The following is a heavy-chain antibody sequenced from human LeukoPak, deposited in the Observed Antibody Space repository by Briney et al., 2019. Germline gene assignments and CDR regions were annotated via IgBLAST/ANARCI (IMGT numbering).Heavy chain of an antibody. CDR1: GYTFTGYY. Sequence: ASVKVSCKASGYTFTGYYMHWVRQAPGQGLEWMGWINPNSGGTNYAQKFQGRVTMTRDTSISTAYMELSRLRSDDTAVYYCARSRITMIVVVITEKNWFDPWGQGTLVTVSS. J-gene: IGHJ5*02. V-gene: IGHV1-2*02. D-gene: IGHD3-22*01. CDR3: ARSRITMIVVVITEKNWFDP. CDR2: INPNSGGT.